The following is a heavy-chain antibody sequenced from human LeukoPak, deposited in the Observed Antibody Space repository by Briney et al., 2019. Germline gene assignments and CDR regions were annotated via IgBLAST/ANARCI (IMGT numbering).Heavy chain of an antibody. CDR3: ARDARYNWNYGRYYFDY. Sequence: NTSETLSLTCSVSGDSISSSGYYWDWIRQPPGKGLGWIGSIHHSGNTNYSPSLKSRVTISADMSKNQFSLKVSSVTAADTAVYYCARDARYNWNYGRYYFDYWGQGTLVTVSS. CDR2: IHHSGNT. V-gene: IGHV4-39*07. D-gene: IGHD1-7*01. J-gene: IGHJ4*02. CDR1: GDSISSSGYY.